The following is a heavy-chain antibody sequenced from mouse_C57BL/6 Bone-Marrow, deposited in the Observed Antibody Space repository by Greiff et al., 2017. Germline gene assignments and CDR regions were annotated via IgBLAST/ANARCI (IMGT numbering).Heavy chain of an antibody. Sequence: QVQLQQSGPELVKPGASVKIPCKASGYAFSSSWMNWVKQRPGKGLEWIGRIYPGDGDTNYNGKFKGKATLTADKSSSTAYMQLSSLTSEDSAVYFCARSDYYGSSLWYFDVWGTGTTVTVSS. CDR1: GYAFSSSW. J-gene: IGHJ1*03. CDR2: IYPGDGDT. D-gene: IGHD1-1*01. CDR3: ARSDYYGSSLWYFDV. V-gene: IGHV1-82*01.